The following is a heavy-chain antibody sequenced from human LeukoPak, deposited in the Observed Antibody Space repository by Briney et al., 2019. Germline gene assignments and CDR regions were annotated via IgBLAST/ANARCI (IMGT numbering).Heavy chain of an antibody. CDR2: ISGSGSST. J-gene: IGHJ3*02. Sequence: GESLRLSCAASGFTFSSYAMTWVRQAPGKGLEWVSGISGSGSSTYYASSVNGRFTISGNNSKNTLYVQMSSLRAEDTAVYYCAKELGVYGLTTVVTAGAFDIWGQGTMVTVSS. CDR3: AKELGVYGLTTVVTAGAFDI. CDR1: GFTFSSYA. V-gene: IGHV3-23*01. D-gene: IGHD4-23*01.